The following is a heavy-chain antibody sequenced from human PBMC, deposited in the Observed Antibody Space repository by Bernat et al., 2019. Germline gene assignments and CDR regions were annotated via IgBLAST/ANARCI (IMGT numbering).Heavy chain of an antibody. V-gene: IGHV4-34*01. J-gene: IGHJ5*01. CDR2: INHSGST. D-gene: IGHD3-10*01. CDR3: ARSKGMVRGVIPQPGWFDP. CDR1: GGSFSGYY. Sequence: QVQLQQWGAGLLKPSETLSLTCAVYGGSFSGYYWSWIRQPPGKGLEWIGEINHSGSTNYNPSLKSRVTISVDTSRSQCSLKLSSVSAADTDVYYCARSKGMVRGVIPQPGWFDPWGQGTLVTVSS.